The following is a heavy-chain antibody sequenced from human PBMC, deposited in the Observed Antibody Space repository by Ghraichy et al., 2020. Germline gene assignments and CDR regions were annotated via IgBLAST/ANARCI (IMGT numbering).Heavy chain of an antibody. J-gene: IGHJ4*02. D-gene: IGHD6-13*01. Sequence: ASAKVSCKASGYTFTSYGISWVRQAPGQGLEWMVWISAYNGNTNYAQKLQGRVTMTTDTSTSTAYMELRSLRSDDTAVYYCARGWKYSSNPSFDYWGQGTLVTVSS. V-gene: IGHV1-18*01. CDR1: GYTFTSYG. CDR3: ARGWKYSSNPSFDY. CDR2: ISAYNGNT.